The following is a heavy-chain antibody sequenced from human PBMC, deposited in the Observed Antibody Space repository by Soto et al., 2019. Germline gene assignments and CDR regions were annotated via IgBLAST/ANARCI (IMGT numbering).Heavy chain of an antibody. J-gene: IGHJ4*02. CDR3: AKNWNWGSLVH. Sequence: PSETLSLTCTVSGDSISTDYWSWIRQSPGKGLDWIGFIYYGGSTNYNPSFKSRVTISVDTPKNQFSLKLSFVTAADTAVYYCAKNWNWGSLVHWGQGTLVTVS. D-gene: IGHD7-27*01. CDR2: IYYGGST. CDR1: GDSISTDY. V-gene: IGHV4-59*08.